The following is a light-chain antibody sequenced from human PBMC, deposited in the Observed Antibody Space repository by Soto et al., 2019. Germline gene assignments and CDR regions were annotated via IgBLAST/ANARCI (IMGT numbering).Light chain of an antibody. J-gene: IGKJ1*01. CDR1: QSINSW. CDR2: KAS. Sequence: DIQMTQSPSTLSASVGDRVIITCRASQSINSWLAWYQQKPGKAPELLISKASSLQSGVPPRFSGSGSGTEFTLTISSLQPDDFATYYCHQYNTYSWTFGQGTKVEIK. CDR3: HQYNTYSWT. V-gene: IGKV1-5*03.